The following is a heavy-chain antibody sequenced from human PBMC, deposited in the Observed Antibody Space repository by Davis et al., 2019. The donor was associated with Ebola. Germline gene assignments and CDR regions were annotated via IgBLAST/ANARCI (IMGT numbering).Heavy chain of an antibody. CDR3: ARENCSGGSCYFLLSV. Sequence: AASVKVSCKASGYTFTSYYMHWVRQAPGQGLEWMGWINPNSGGTNYAQKFQGWVTMTRDTSISTAYMELSRLRSDDTAVYYCARENCSGGSCYFLLSVWGQGTTVTVSS. J-gene: IGHJ6*02. D-gene: IGHD2-15*01. CDR2: INPNSGGT. V-gene: IGHV1-2*04. CDR1: GYTFTSYY.